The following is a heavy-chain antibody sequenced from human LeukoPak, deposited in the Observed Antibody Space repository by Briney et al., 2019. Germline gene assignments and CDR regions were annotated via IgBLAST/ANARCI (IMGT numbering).Heavy chain of an antibody. J-gene: IGHJ4*02. CDR2: IHDNGDS. Sequence: SETLSLTCTVSGGSISSDSWTWIRQPAGKGLEWIGRIHDNGDSNHNPSLKSRVTMPLDTSRNQVSLKLASVTAADTAVYYCARAPSGCGGTCPSDHWGPGTQATVSS. CDR1: GGSISSDS. D-gene: IGHD2-15*01. V-gene: IGHV4-4*07. CDR3: ARAPSGCGGTCPSDH.